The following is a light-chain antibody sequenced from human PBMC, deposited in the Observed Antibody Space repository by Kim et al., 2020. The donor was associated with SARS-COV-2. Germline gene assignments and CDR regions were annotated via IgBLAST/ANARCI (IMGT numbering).Light chain of an antibody. J-gene: IGKJ2*03. CDR3: QQSYSTPLHS. CDR1: QSISTY. CDR2: AAS. Sequence: ASFGDIVTFSSRASQSISTYLNWYQQKPGKAPQLLIYAASSLQSGVPSRFSGSGSGTNFTLTISSLQPDDFATYYCQQSYSTPLHSFGQGTKLEI. V-gene: IGKV1-39*01.